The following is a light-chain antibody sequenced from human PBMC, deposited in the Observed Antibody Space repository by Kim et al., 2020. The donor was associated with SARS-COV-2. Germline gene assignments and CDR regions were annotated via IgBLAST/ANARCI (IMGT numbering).Light chain of an antibody. CDR1: SNAVGGYNR. Sequence: GQSVTISCTGTSNAVGGYNRVSWYQQPPGTAPKLMIYEVTNRPSGVPYRFSGSKSGNTAFLTISGLQAEDEADYYCCSFTSSITYVFGTGTKVTVL. CDR2: EVT. J-gene: IGLJ1*01. CDR3: CSFTSSITYV. V-gene: IGLV2-18*02.